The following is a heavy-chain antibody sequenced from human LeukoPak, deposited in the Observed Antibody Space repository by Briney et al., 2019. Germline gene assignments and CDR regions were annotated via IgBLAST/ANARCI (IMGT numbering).Heavy chain of an antibody. CDR1: GGTFSSYA. CDR2: IIPIFGTA. V-gene: IGHV1-69*13. CDR3: ARLPEYCSSTSCYRA. Sequence: SVKVSCKASGGTFSSYAISWVRQAPGQGLEWMGGIIPIFGTANYAQKFQGRVTITADESTSTAYMELSSLRSEDTAVYYCARLPEYCSSTSCYRAWGQGTLVTISS. J-gene: IGHJ5*02. D-gene: IGHD2-2*02.